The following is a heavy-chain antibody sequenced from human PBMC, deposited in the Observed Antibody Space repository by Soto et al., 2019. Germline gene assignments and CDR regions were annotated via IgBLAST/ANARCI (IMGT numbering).Heavy chain of an antibody. V-gene: IGHV3-74*01. CDR2: IINDGSET. CDR1: GFTFSNAW. CDR3: GRDYFGSGNP. J-gene: IGHJ5*02. Sequence: PGGSLRLSCAASGFTFSNAWINWVRQAPGKGLEWVGRIINDGSETDYADSVKGRFIISRDNAKNTVYLQMNSLTVEDTGIYYCGRDYFGSGNPWGQGTLVTVSS. D-gene: IGHD3-10*01.